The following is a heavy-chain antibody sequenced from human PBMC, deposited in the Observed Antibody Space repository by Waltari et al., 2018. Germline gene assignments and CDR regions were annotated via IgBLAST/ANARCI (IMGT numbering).Heavy chain of an antibody. CDR3: ARDHLGTTPYYYGMDV. CDR1: GFTVSSNY. CDR2: IYSGGST. J-gene: IGHJ6*02. D-gene: IGHD1-7*01. Sequence: EVQLVDSGGGLVQPGGSLRLSCAASGFTVSSNYMPWVRQAPGKGLEWVSVIYSGGSTYYADSVKGRFTISRDNSKNTLYLQMNSLRAEDTAVYYCARDHLGTTPYYYGMDVWGQGTTVTVSS. V-gene: IGHV3-66*02.